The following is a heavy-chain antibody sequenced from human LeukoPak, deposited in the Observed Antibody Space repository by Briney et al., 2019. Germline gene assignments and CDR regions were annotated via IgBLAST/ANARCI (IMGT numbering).Heavy chain of an antibody. Sequence: GRSLRLSCAASGFTFISYGMHWFRKAPGKGLEGVAVISYDGSNKYYADSVKGRFTISRDNSKNTLYLQMNSLRAEDTAVYYCAKVDCLGSCYRYYFDYWGQGTLVTVSS. J-gene: IGHJ4*02. V-gene: IGHV3-30*18. CDR1: GFTFISYG. CDR3: AKVDCLGSCYRYYFDY. CDR2: ISYDGSNK. D-gene: IGHD2-15*01.